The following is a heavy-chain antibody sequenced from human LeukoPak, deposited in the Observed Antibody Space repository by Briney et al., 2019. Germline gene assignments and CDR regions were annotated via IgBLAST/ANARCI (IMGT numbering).Heavy chain of an antibody. J-gene: IGHJ6*02. D-gene: IGHD3-22*01. CDR1: GFTFDDYV. CDR3: AKDEYYDSSGYYHYYYGMDV. CDR2: ISGSGGST. V-gene: IGHV3-23*01. Sequence: GGSLRLSCAASGFTFDDYVMHWVRQAPGKGLEWVSAISGSGGSTYYADSVKGRFTISRDNSKNTLYLQMSSLRAEDTAVYYCAKDEYYDSSGYYHYYYGMDVWGQGTTVTVSS.